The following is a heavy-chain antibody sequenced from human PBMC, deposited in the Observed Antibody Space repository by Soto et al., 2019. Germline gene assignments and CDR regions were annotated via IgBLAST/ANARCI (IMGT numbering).Heavy chain of an antibody. CDR2: ISSSSSTI. J-gene: IGHJ4*02. V-gene: IGHV3-48*01. CDR1: GFTFSSYS. Sequence: GGSLRLSCAASGFTFSSYSMNWVRQAPGKGLEWVSYISSSSSTIYYADSVKGRFTISRDNAKNSLYLQMNSLRAEDTAVYYCARDSRRGYSNYDPSLDYWGQGTLVTVSS. D-gene: IGHD4-4*01. CDR3: ARDSRRGYSNYDPSLDY.